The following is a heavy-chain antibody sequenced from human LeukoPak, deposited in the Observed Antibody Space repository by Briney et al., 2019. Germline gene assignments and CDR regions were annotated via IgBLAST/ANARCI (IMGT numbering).Heavy chain of an antibody. V-gene: IGHV3-74*01. CDR1: GFTFSYYS. CDR3: AREYSSGWYENYFDY. D-gene: IGHD6-19*01. Sequence: GGSLRLSCAASGFTFSYYSMNWVRQAPGKGLVWVSRINSDGSSTRYADSVKGRFTISRDNAKNTLYPQMNSLRAEDTAVYYCAREYSSGWYENYFDYWGQGTLVTVSS. J-gene: IGHJ4*02. CDR2: INSDGSST.